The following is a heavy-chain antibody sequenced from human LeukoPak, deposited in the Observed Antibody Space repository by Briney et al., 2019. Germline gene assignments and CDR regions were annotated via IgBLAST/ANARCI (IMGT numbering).Heavy chain of an antibody. CDR3: ARADYYYDSSGYSLRRYFDL. Sequence: GASVKVSCKASGGTFISYAISWVRQAPGQGLEWMGGIIPIFGTANYAQKFQGRVTITADESTSTAYMELSSLRSEDTAVYYCARADYYYDSSGYSLRRYFDLWGRGTLVTVSS. D-gene: IGHD3-22*01. CDR2: IIPIFGTA. V-gene: IGHV1-69*13. CDR1: GGTFISYA. J-gene: IGHJ2*01.